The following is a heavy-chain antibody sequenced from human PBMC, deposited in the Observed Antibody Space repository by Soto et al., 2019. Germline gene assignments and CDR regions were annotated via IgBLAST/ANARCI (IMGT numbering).Heavy chain of an antibody. V-gene: IGHV3-74*01. D-gene: IGHD3-22*01. J-gene: IGHJ4*02. CDR3: ARGPNYYDSGFSAY. CDR2: INSYGSTT. CDR1: GFTFSSHW. Sequence: PGGSLRLSCAVCGFTFSSHWMHWVRQAPGKGLVWVSRINSYGSTTAYADSVKGRFTISRDNAKNTLYLQMNGLRAEDTAVYYCARGPNYYDSGFSAYWGQGILVTVSS.